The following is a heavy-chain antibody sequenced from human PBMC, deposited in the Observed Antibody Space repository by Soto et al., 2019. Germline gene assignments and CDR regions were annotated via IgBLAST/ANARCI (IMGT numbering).Heavy chain of an antibody. Sequence: PGGSLRLSCAASGFTFNTYWMNWVRQAPGKGLVWLAGIKSDGTIISYADSVKGRFTISRDNARNTLSLQMHSLRAEDTAIYYCVRLSGDQVAFFSYGMDAWGQGTTVTVSS. CDR1: GFTFNTYW. D-gene: IGHD2-21*01. J-gene: IGHJ6*02. CDR2: IKSDGTII. V-gene: IGHV3-74*01. CDR3: VRLSGDQVAFFSYGMDA.